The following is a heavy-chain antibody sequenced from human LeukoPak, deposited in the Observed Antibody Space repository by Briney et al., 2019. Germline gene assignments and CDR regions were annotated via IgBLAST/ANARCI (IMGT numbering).Heavy chain of an antibody. CDR2: ISGSGGST. D-gene: IGHD4-17*01. V-gene: IGHV3-23*01. Sequence: PGGSLRLSCAASGFTVSDNYMNWVRQAPGKGLEWVSAISGSGGSTYYADSVKGRFTISRDNSKNTLYLQMNSLRAEDTAVYYCATSPTYGDDPDYWGQGTLVTVSS. CDR1: GFTVSDNY. CDR3: ATSPTYGDDPDY. J-gene: IGHJ4*02.